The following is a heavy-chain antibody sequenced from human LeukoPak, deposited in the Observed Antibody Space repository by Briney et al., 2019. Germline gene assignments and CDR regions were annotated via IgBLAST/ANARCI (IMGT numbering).Heavy chain of an antibody. CDR3: ARVLTYPRQYYYGSGSYPNYFDY. CDR1: GGSFSGYY. D-gene: IGHD3-10*01. CDR2: INHSGST. V-gene: IGHV4-34*01. Sequence: SETLSLTCAVYGGSFSGYYWSWIRQPPGKGLEWIGEINHSGSTNYNPSLKSRVTISVDTSKHQFSLKLSSVPAADTAVYYCARVLTYPRQYYYGSGSYPNYFDYWGQGTLVTVSS. J-gene: IGHJ4*02.